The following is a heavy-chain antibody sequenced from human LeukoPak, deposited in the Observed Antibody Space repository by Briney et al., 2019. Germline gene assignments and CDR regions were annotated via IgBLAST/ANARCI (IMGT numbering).Heavy chain of an antibody. CDR1: GGSMSPYH. V-gene: IGHV4-59*08. Sequence: SETLSLTCTVSGGSMSPYHWGWIRQPPGKGLEWTGYIYYSGSTNYNPSLKSRVTISVDTSKNQFSLKLSSVTAADTAVYYCARRTFGYYGSGSPFDYWGQGTLVTVSS. J-gene: IGHJ4*02. CDR2: IYYSGST. CDR3: ARRTFGYYGSGSPFDY. D-gene: IGHD3-10*01.